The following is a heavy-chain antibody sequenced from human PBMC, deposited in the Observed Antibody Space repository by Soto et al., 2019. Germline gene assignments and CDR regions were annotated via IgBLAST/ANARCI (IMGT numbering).Heavy chain of an antibody. CDR3: ARDGTVPYGMDV. J-gene: IGHJ6*02. D-gene: IGHD1-26*01. V-gene: IGHV4-39*07. CDR2: IYNSGST. CDR1: GGSISSSSYY. Sequence: SETLSLTCTVSGGSISSSSYYWGWIRQPPGKGLEWIGSIYNSGSTYYNPSLKSRVTISVDTSKNQVSLKLSSVTAADTAVYYGARDGTVPYGMDVWGQGTTVTVSS.